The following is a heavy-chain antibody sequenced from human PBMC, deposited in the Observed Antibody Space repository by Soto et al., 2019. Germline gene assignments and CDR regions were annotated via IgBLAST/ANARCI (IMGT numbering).Heavy chain of an antibody. D-gene: IGHD6-13*01. CDR3: ASEQATDAFDI. Sequence: SETLSLTSAVYGGAFSGYYWSWIRQPPGKGLEWIGEINHSGSTNYNPSLKSRVTISVDTSKNQFSLKLSSVTAADTAVYYCASEQATDAFDIWDQGTMVTVS. CDR2: INHSGST. V-gene: IGHV4-34*01. CDR1: GGAFSGYY. J-gene: IGHJ3*02.